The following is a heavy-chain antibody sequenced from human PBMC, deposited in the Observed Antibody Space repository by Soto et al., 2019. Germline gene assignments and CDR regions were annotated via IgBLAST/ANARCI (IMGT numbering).Heavy chain of an antibody. D-gene: IGHD3-22*01. V-gene: IGHV3-15*07. CDR3: TTYYYESSGYDIFGY. CDR1: GFTFSYAW. CDR2: IRSKTDGGTT. Sequence: PGGSLRLSCGASGFTFSYAWMNGVRQAPGKGLEWVGRIRSKTDGGTTDSAAPVKGRFTISRDDSINTLYLQMNSLKTEDTAVYYCTTYYYESSGYDIFGYWGQGPLDTGSS. J-gene: IGHJ4*02.